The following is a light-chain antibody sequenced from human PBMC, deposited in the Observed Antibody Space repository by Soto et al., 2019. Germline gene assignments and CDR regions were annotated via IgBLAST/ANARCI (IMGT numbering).Light chain of an antibody. CDR2: GAS. V-gene: IGKV3-20*01. CDR1: QSVSSSY. J-gene: IGKJ2*01. Sequence: EIVLTQSPGTLSLSPGERATLSCRASQSVSSSYLAWYQQTPGQAPRLLIYGASSRATGIPDRFSGSGSGTDFTLTIGRLEAEDFAVYYCQQYGSSLYTFGQGTKLEIK. CDR3: QQYGSSLYT.